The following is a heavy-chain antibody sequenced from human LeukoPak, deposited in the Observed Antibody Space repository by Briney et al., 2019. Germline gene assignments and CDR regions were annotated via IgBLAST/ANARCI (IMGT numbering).Heavy chain of an antibody. J-gene: IGHJ6*02. CDR2: ISGSGGST. Sequence: PGGSLRLSCVASGFTFSSYAMSWVRQAPGKGLEWVSAISGSGGSTYYADSVKGRFTISRDNSKNTLYLQMNSLRAEDTAVYYCAGIYDYVWGSYRAAGYYYYYGMDVWGQGTTVTVSS. V-gene: IGHV3-23*01. D-gene: IGHD3-16*02. CDR1: GFTFSSYA. CDR3: AGIYDYVWGSYRAAGYYYYYGMDV.